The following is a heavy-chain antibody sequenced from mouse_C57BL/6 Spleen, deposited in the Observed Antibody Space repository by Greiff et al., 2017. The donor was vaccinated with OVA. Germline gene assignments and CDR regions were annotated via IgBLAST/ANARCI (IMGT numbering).Heavy chain of an antibody. V-gene: IGHV1-55*01. CDR3: ARNYGRRGHWYFDV. D-gene: IGHD1-1*01. Sequence: VQLQQPGAELVKPGASVKMSCKASGYTFTSYWITWVKQRPGQGLEWIGDIYPGSGSTNYNEKFKSKATLTVDTSSSTAYMQLSSLTSEDSAVYYCARNYGRRGHWYFDVWGTGTTVTVSS. J-gene: IGHJ1*03. CDR2: IYPGSGST. CDR1: GYTFTSYW.